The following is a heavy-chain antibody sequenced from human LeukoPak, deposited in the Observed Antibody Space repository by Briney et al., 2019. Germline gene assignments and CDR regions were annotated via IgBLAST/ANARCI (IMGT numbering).Heavy chain of an antibody. CDR1: GYTLTELS. D-gene: IGHD4-23*01. CDR3: ARVSAVVTDNAFGI. CDR2: INPKGGST. J-gene: IGHJ3*02. Sequence: ASVKVSCKASGYTLTELSMHWVRQAPGQGLEWMGIINPKGGSTSYAQKFQGRVTMTWDMSTSTAYIQLSSLRSEDAAVYYCARVSAVVTDNAFGIWGQGTMVTVSS. V-gene: IGHV1-46*01.